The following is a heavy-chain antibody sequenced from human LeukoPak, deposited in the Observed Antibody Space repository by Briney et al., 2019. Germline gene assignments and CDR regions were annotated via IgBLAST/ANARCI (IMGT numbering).Heavy chain of an antibody. Sequence: GGSLRLSCAASGFTFSSYWMSWVRQAPGKGLEWVANIKQDGSEKYYVDSVKGRFTISRDNAKNSLYLQMNSLRAEDTAVYYCAREGTYYDFWSGYSSDGWFDPWGQGTLVTVSS. CDR3: AREGTYYDFWSGYSSDGWFDP. D-gene: IGHD3-3*01. CDR2: IKQDGSEK. J-gene: IGHJ5*02. CDR1: GFTFSSYW. V-gene: IGHV3-7*01.